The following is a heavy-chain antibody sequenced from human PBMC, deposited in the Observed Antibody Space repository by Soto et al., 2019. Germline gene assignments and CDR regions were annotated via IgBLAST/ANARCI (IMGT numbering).Heavy chain of an antibody. V-gene: IGHV4-39*07. CDR2: IYYSGST. CDR1: GGSISSSSYY. CDR3: ATSKSKTFQY. Sequence: SETLSLTCTVSGGSISSSSYYWGWIRQPPGKGLEWIGSIYYSGSTHYNPSLNSRVTISVDKSKNQFSLKLTSVTAADTAVYYCATSKSKTFQYWGQGTLVTVSS. J-gene: IGHJ4*02.